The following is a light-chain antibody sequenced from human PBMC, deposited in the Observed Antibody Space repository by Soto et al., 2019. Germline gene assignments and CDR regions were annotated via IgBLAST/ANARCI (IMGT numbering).Light chain of an antibody. V-gene: IGKV3-15*01. CDR2: RAS. CDR1: QSISNN. CDR3: QHYNNWPPWT. J-gene: IGKJ1*01. Sequence: IVMTQSPATLSGSPGVRATLSCRASQSISNNLAWYQQKPGQAPRLLIYRASTRATGIPVRFSGSGSGTDFTPTITSLQSEDFEVYYCQHYNNWPPWTFGQGTKVEIK.